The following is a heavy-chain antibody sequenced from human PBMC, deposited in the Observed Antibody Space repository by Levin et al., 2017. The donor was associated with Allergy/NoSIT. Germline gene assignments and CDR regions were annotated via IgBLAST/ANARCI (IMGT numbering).Heavy chain of an antibody. CDR3: AREIAVAGTDYYYGMDV. CDR2: TYYRSKWYN. D-gene: IGHD6-19*01. J-gene: IGHJ6*02. Sequence: SSQTLSLTCAISGDSVSSTSAAWNWIRQSPSRGLEWLGRTYYRSKWYNDYAVSVKSRITINPDTSKNQFSLQLNSVTPEDTAVYYCAREIAVAGTDYYYGMDVWGQGTTVTVSS. CDR1: GDSVSSTSAA. V-gene: IGHV6-1*01.